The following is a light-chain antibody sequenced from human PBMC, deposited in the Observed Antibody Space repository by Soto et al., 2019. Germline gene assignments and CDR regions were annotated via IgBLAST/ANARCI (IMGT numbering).Light chain of an antibody. CDR1: QSISHY. J-gene: IGKJ1*01. CDR3: QHYNSYSPWT. V-gene: IGKV1-5*01. CDR2: DAS. Sequence: DIQMTQSPSTLSASVGDRVTITCRASQSISHYLAWYQQKPGKAPNLLIYDASSLEGGVPSRFSGSGSGTDFTLTISSLQPDDFATYYCQHYNSYSPWTFGQGTKVEVK.